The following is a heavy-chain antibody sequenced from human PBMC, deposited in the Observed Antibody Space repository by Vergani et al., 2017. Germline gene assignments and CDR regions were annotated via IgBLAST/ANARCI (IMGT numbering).Heavy chain of an antibody. V-gene: IGHV3-49*04. Sequence: EVQLVESGGGLVPPGRSLRLSCAASGFSFGDYAMTWVRQAPGKGLEGVAFSRNNAYGGTTEYAASVKGRFTISRDDSKRLAYLQFGGLKTEYTAVYFCSIGRVYSFGYSDDWGQGTLVTVSS. D-gene: IGHD5-18*01. J-gene: IGHJ4*02. CDR1: GFSFGDYA. CDR2: SRNNAYGGTT. CDR3: SIGRVYSFGYSDD.